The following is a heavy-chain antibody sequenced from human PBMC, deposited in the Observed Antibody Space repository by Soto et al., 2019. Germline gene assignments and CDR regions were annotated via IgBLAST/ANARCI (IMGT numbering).Heavy chain of an antibody. CDR3: ARVAY. D-gene: IGHD5-12*01. V-gene: IGHV3-21*02. Sequence: EVQLVESGGGLVKPGESLRLSCEASGFTFSRDSMNWVRQVPGKGLEWVASISSGSSDTWYADSVKGRFIISRDNAQNSLLSPMTTLRPEDTDMYYCARVAYWGTGTKVTVS. CDR2: ISSGSSDT. J-gene: IGHJ4*02. CDR1: GFTFSRDS.